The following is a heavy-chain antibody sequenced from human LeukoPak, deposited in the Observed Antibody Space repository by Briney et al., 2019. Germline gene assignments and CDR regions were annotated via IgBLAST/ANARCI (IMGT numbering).Heavy chain of an antibody. D-gene: IGHD3-9*01. V-gene: IGHV3-30*02. CDR2: IRYDGSNK. Sequence: PGGSLRLSCAASGFTFSSYGMHWVRQAPGKGLEWVAFIRYDGSNKYYADSVKGRFTISRDNSKNTLYLQMNSLRAEDTAVYYCAKPLGGYYDILTGGAVYGMDVWGQGTTVTVSS. CDR1: GFTFSSYG. J-gene: IGHJ6*02. CDR3: AKPLGGYYDILTGGAVYGMDV.